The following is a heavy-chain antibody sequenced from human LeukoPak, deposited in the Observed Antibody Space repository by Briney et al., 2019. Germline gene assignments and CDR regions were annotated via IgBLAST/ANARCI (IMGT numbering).Heavy chain of an antibody. CDR2: IIPIFGTA. J-gene: IGHJ6*03. CDR3: ASQTTFGYYYYYMDV. CDR1: GGTFSSYA. D-gene: IGHD3-16*01. Sequence: ASVKVSCKASGGTFSSYAISWVRQAPGQGLEWMGGIIPIFGTANYAQKFQGRVTITTDESTSTAYMELSSLRSEDTAVYYCASQTTFGYYYYYMDVWGKGTTVTVS. V-gene: IGHV1-69*05.